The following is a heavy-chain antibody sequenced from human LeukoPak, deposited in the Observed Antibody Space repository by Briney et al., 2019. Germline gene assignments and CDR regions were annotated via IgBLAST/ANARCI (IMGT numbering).Heavy chain of an antibody. Sequence: ASVKVSCKASGYTFTGYYMHWVRQAPGQGLEWMEWISAYNGNTKYAQRLQGRVTMTTDTSTTTAYVELRSLRSDDTAVYYCARDLLQYFDWLTMAGCWSQPTLVSVSS. CDR3: ARDLLQYFDWLTMAGC. CDR2: ISAYNGNT. D-gene: IGHD3-9*01. V-gene: IGHV1-18*04. J-gene: IGHJ4*01. CDR1: GYTFTGYY.